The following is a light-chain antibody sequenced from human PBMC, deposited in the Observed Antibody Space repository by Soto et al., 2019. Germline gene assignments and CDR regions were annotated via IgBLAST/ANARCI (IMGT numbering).Light chain of an antibody. CDR1: NIESKS. Sequence: SSELTQPPSVSVAPGQTARITCGGNNIESKSVHWYQQRPGQAPVLVIYVDSDRPSGIPDRFSASTSGNTAALTISRVEAGDEADYYCQVCDTISDHYVFGSGTKVTVL. CDR3: QVCDTISDHYV. CDR2: VDS. J-gene: IGLJ1*01. V-gene: IGLV3-21*02.